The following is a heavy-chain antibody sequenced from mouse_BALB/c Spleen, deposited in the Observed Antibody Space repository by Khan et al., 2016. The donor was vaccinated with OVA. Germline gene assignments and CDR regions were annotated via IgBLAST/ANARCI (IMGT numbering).Heavy chain of an antibody. V-gene: IGHV2-2*02. J-gene: IGHJ3*01. Sequence: QVQLKESGPGLVQPSQSLSITCTVSGFSLTTYGVHLVRQSPGKGLDWLGVIWSGGSTDYNAAFISRLSIRKDRSKSPVFFKMNSLQVNDTAIYYCARNYDYDEGLAYWGQGTLVTVSA. CDR1: GFSLTTYG. D-gene: IGHD2-4*01. CDR2: IWSGGST. CDR3: ARNYDYDEGLAY.